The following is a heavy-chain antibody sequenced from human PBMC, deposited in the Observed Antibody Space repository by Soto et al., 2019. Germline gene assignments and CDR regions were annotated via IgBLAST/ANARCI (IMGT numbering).Heavy chain of an antibody. CDR1: GFTFSSCI. CDR3: ARDRIIVGRSNGTNYFDY. CDR2: ISSSSSYI. Sequence: EVQLVESGGGLGKPGESLRLSCAASGFTFSSCIINWVRQAPGKGLEWVSSISSSSSYIYYADSVKGRFTTSSDNAKISLYLQTNSLRAEDTAVYYCARDRIIVGRSNGTNYFDYWGPGTVVTVSS. D-gene: IGHD2-21*01. J-gene: IGHJ4*02. V-gene: IGHV3-21*01.